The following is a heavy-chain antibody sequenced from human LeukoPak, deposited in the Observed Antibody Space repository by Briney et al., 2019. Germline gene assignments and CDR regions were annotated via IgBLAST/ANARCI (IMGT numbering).Heavy chain of an antibody. V-gene: IGHV3-30*04. CDR2: ISYAGSNN. CDR3: ARENLFDYGDFEKFFDY. J-gene: IGHJ4*02. CDR1: GFTFSSYA. D-gene: IGHD4-17*01. Sequence: GGSLRLSCAASGFTFSSYAMHWVRQAPGKGLEWVAVISYAGSNNYYADSVKGRFTISRDNSKNTLYLQMNSLRAEDTAVYYCARENLFDYGDFEKFFDYWGQGTLVTVSS.